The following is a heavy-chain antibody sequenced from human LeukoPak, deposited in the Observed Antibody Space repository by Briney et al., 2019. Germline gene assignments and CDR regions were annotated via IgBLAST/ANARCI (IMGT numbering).Heavy chain of an antibody. V-gene: IGHV3-11*01. CDR1: GFTFSDYY. D-gene: IGHD6-13*01. CDR3: AKLPGAAADNYYYYYMDV. CDR2: ISSSGSTI. Sequence: PGGSLRLSCAASGFTFSDYYMSWIRQAPGKGLEWVSYISSSGSTIYYADSVKGRFTISRDNSKNTLYLQMNSLRAEDTAIYYCAKLPGAAADNYYYYYMDVWGQGTTVTVSS. J-gene: IGHJ6*03.